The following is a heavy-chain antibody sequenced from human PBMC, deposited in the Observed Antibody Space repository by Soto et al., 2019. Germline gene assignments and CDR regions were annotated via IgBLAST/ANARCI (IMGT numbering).Heavy chain of an antibody. CDR1: GGPISSYY. D-gene: IGHD1-26*01. Sequence: SETLSLTCTVSGGPISSYYWSWIRQPPGKGLEWIGYIYYSGSTNYNPSLKSRVTISVDTSKNQFSLKLSSVTAADTAVYYCAKDTPIVGATRTAEYFQHWGQGTLVTVSS. J-gene: IGHJ1*01. CDR3: AKDTPIVGATRTAEYFQH. V-gene: IGHV4-59*01. CDR2: IYYSGST.